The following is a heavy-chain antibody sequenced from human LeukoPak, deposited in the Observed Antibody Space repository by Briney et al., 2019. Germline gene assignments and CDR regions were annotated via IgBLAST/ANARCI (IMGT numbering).Heavy chain of an antibody. J-gene: IGHJ3*02. V-gene: IGHV3-7*01. CDR1: GFTFSSYW. CDR3: ARDARRFLEWPHAFDI. Sequence: PGGSLRLSCAASGFTFSSYWMSWVRQAPGKGLEWVANIKQDGSEKYYVDSVKGRFTISRDNAKNSLYLQMNSLRAEDTAVYYCARDARRFLEWPHAFDIWGQETMVTVSS. D-gene: IGHD3-3*01. CDR2: IKQDGSEK.